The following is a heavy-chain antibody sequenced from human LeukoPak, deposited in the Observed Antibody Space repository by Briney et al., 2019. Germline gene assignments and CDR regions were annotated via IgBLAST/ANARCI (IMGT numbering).Heavy chain of an antibody. J-gene: IGHJ4*02. V-gene: IGHV3-23*01. CDR2: MNSSGDST. CDR3: ATYRQVLLPFES. CDR1: GFTFSAYN. D-gene: IGHD2-8*02. Sequence: GGSLRLSCAASGFTFSAYNMNWVRRTPGKGLEWVSSMNSSGDSTYYADSVKGRFTISRDNSKNTLYLQMNSLRAEDTAIYYCATYRQVLLPFESWGQGTLVTVSS.